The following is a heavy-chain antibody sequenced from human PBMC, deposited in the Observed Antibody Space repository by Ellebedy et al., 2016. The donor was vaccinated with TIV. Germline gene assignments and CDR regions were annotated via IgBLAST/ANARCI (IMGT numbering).Heavy chain of an antibody. Sequence: GESLKISCTASGFTFGSFTMNWVRQAPGKGLEWVSSISTNGKYIHVADSVKGRFTVSRDNTKNSLYLEMSSLRVEDTAIYYCARPAATYSSSWYDFDCWGQGTLVTVSS. V-gene: IGHV3-21*01. CDR1: GFTFGSFT. CDR2: ISTNGKYI. J-gene: IGHJ4*02. CDR3: ARPAATYSSSWYDFDC. D-gene: IGHD6-13*01.